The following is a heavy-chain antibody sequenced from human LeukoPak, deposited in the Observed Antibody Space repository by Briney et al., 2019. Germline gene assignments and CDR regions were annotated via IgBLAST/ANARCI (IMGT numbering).Heavy chain of an antibody. Sequence: GASVKVSCKASGYTFTSHYMHWVRQAPGQGLEWMGLINPTGTSTGYAQKFQGRVTMTRDMSTSTDYMELSSLRSEDTAVYYCAWRRVLERHEWFGESIPYSGYYYYYYMDVWGKGTTVTVSS. CDR2: INPTGTST. CDR3: AWRRVLERHEWFGESIPYSGYYYYYYMDV. CDR1: GYTFTSHY. J-gene: IGHJ6*03. D-gene: IGHD3-10*01. V-gene: IGHV1-46*01.